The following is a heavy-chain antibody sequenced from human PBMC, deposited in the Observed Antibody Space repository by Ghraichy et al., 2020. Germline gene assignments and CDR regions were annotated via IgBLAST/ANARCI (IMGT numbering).Heavy chain of an antibody. D-gene: IGHD6-19*01. CDR3: ARGPGYNNGWADF. V-gene: IGHV1-8*01. CDR1: GYTFTNYD. CDR2: MNPNSGNT. J-gene: IGHJ4*02. Sequence: ASVKVSCEASGYTFTNYDINWVRQATGQGLEWMGWMNPNSGNTGYAQKFQGRVTMTRSTSKRTAYMELSSLRSEDTAAYYCARGPGYNNGWADFWGQGTQVTVTS.